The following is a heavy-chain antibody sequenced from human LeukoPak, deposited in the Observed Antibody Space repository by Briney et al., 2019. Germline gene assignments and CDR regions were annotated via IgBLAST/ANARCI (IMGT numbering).Heavy chain of an antibody. J-gene: IGHJ5*02. V-gene: IGHV1-69*01. Sequence: GASVKVSCKAPGGTFSSYAISWVRQAPGQGLEWMGGIIPIFGTANYAQKFQGRVTITADESTSTAYMELSSLRSEDTAVYYCARDRLGIPFDPWGQGTLVTVSS. CDR1: GGTFSSYA. CDR3: ARDRLGIPFDP. CDR2: IIPIFGTA. D-gene: IGHD7-27*01.